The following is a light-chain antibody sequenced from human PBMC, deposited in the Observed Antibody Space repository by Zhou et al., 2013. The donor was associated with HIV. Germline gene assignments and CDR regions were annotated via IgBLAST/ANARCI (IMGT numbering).Light chain of an antibody. CDR2: AAS. V-gene: IGKV1-39*01. Sequence: DIQMTQSPSSVSASIGDRVTFTCRASQPVSNYLNWFQQKSGKAPKLLIYAASNLQSGVPSRFSGSGSGRLFTLTISSLQSEDFATYFCQQTYSTLQVTFGRRDGRWRAN. CDR1: QPVSNY. CDR3: QQTYSTLQVT. J-gene: IGKJ4*01.